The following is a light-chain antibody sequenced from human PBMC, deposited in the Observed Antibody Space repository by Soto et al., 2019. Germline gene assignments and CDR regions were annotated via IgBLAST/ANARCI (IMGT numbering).Light chain of an antibody. Sequence: DIQMTQSPSTLSASVGDRVTITCRASRSISSWLAWYQQKPGKAPKLLIYDASSLESGVPSRFSGSGSGTEFTLTISSLQPDDFATYYCQQYNSPGWTFGQGTKVEIK. CDR2: DAS. V-gene: IGKV1-5*01. CDR1: RSISSW. CDR3: QQYNSPGWT. J-gene: IGKJ1*01.